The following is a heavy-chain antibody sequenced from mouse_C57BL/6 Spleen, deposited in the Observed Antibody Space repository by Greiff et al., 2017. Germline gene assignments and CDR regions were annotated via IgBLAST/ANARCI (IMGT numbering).Heavy chain of an antibody. CDR2: IYPGSGST. CDR1: GYTFTSYW. V-gene: IGHV1-55*01. D-gene: IGHD3-2*02. Sequence: QVQLQQPGAELVKPGASVKMSCKASGYTFTSYWITWVKQRPGQGLEWIGDIYPGSGSTNYNEKFKSKATLTVDTSSSTAYMQISSLTSEDSAVYYCAREGAAQATFWGQGTSVTVSS. CDR3: AREGAAQATF. J-gene: IGHJ4*01.